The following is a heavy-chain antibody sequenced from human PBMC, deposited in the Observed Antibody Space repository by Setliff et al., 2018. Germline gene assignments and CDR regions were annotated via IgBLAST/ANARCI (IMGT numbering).Heavy chain of an antibody. V-gene: IGHV1-69*06. CDR3: ARELPRTIFGVVIDY. Sequence: SVKVSCKASGGTFSSYAISWVRQAPGQGLEWMGRIIPIFGTANYAQKFQGRVTITADKSTSTAYMELSSLRSEDTAVYYCARELPRTIFGVVIDYWGQGTPVTVS. J-gene: IGHJ4*02. CDR2: IIPIFGTA. CDR1: GGTFSSYA. D-gene: IGHD3-3*01.